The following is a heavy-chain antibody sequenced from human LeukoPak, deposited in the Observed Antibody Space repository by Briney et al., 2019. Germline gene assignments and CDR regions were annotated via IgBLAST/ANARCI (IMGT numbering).Heavy chain of an antibody. D-gene: IGHD6-13*01. CDR2: ISGSGGST. J-gene: IGHJ6*02. CDR1: GFTFSSYA. Sequence: GGSLRLSCAASGFTFSSYAMSWVRQAPGKGLEWVSAISGSGGSTYYADSVKGRFTISRDNSKNTLYLQMNSLRAEDTAVYYCAKERIEIAAAGSSYYYYYGMDVWGQGTTVTVSS. CDR3: AKERIEIAAAGSSYYYYYGMDV. V-gene: IGHV3-23*01.